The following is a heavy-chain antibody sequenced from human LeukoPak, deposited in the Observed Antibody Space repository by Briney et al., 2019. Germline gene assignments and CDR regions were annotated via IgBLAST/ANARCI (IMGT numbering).Heavy chain of an antibody. CDR1: GCSISSSSNH. J-gene: IGHJ4*02. Sequence: SETLSLTCTVSGCSISSSSNHWGWIRQPLGKGLEWIGSIYYSGSTYYSPSLKSRVTMSVDTSKNQFSLKLSSVTAADTAVYYCARHGSATGWYRAHFDYGGQGTLVTVSS. CDR3: ARHGSATGWYRAHFDY. V-gene: IGHV4-39*01. D-gene: IGHD6-19*01. CDR2: IYYSGST.